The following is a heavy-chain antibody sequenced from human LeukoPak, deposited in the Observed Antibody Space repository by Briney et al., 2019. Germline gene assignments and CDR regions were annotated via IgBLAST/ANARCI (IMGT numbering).Heavy chain of an antibody. CDR3: ARDGRPFDI. Sequence: PGGARRLSCAASGFTFSSYSMSWVRQAPAKGLEWVAYISSSSSTLHYADPVKGRFSISRDNAKNSLYLQMNSLRDEDTAVYYCARDGRPFDIWGQGTMVTVSS. J-gene: IGHJ3*02. CDR1: GFTFSSYS. V-gene: IGHV3-48*02. CDR2: ISSSSSTL.